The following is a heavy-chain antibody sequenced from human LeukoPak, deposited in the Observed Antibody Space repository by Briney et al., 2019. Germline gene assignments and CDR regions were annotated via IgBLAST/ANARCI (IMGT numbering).Heavy chain of an antibody. Sequence: GGSLRLSCAASGFTFSSYSMNWVRQAPGKGLEWVSSISSSSNYIYYTDSVKGRFTISRDNAKNSLYLQMNSLRAEDTAVYFCARDYAGSPDYWGQGTLVTVSA. V-gene: IGHV3-21*01. CDR2: ISSSSNYI. CDR3: ARDYAGSPDY. CDR1: GFTFSSYS. J-gene: IGHJ4*02. D-gene: IGHD3-10*01.